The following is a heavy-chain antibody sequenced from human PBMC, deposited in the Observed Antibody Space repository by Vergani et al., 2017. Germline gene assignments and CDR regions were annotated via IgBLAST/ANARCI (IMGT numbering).Heavy chain of an antibody. CDR1: GYSIGSGFY. CDR3: ARSQDDYWYFDL. V-gene: IGHV4-38-2*01. CDR2: IHNRGKT. D-gene: IGHD2-15*01. J-gene: IGHJ2*01. Sequence: QVQLQESGPGVVKPSETLSLTCSVSGYSIGSGFYWAWIRQSPGEGLRWLTSIHNRGKTYHHPSLKSRVSVSLDTSKNRFALNLTSMTATDTAVYYCARSQDDYWYFDLWGPGSLVTVSS.